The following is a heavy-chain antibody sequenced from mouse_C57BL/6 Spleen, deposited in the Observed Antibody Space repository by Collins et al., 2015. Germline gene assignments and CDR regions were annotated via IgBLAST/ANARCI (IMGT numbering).Heavy chain of an antibody. V-gene: IGHV14-3*01. D-gene: IGHD2-1*01. CDR1: GFNXKNTY. J-gene: IGHJ2*01. Sequence: EVQLQQSVAELVRPGASVKLSCTASGFNXKNTYMHWVKQRPEQGLEWIGRIDPANGNTKYAPKFQGKATITADTSSNTAYLQLSSLTSEDTATYYCARSLYGNYYFDYWGQGTTLTVSS. CDR3: ARSLYGNYYFDY. CDR2: IDPANGNT.